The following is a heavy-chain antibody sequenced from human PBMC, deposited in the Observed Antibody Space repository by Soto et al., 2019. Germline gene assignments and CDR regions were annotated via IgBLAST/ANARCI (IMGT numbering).Heavy chain of an antibody. CDR2: ISSSSSYI. D-gene: IGHD3-22*01. J-gene: IGHJ4*02. Sequence: EVQLVESGGGLVKPGGSLRLSCAASGFTFSSYSMNWVRQAPGKGLEWVSSISSSSSYIYYADSVKGRFTISRDNAKNSLYLQINSLRAEDTAVYYCARLTSYDSSGYSCYWCQGTLVTVSS. CDR3: ARLTSYDSSGYSCY. CDR1: GFTFSSYS. V-gene: IGHV3-21*01.